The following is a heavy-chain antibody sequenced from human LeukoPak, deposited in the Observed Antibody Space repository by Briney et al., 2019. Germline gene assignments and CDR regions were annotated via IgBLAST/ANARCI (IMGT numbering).Heavy chain of an antibody. Sequence: PGGSLRLSCAVSGFPVSSNFMSWVRQAPGKGLQSVSIMFSGGTTDYADSVRGRFSISRDSSQNTVSLQMNSQRVEDTAVYYCARGAGSGWPLDKWGQGTLVTVSS. V-gene: IGHV3-53*01. CDR2: MFSGGTT. CDR3: ARGAGSGWPLDK. CDR1: GFPVSSNF. D-gene: IGHD6-19*01. J-gene: IGHJ4*02.